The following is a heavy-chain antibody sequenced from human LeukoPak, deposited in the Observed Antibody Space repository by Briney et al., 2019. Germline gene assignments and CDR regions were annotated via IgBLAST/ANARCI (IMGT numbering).Heavy chain of an antibody. J-gene: IGHJ4*02. D-gene: IGHD6-19*01. Sequence: TSGGSLRLSCAASGFTFSSYSMNWVRQAPGKGLEWVSSISSSSSYIYYADSVKGRFTISRDNAKNSLYLQMNSLRAEDTAVYYCARYSSGWYGHIAYWGQGTLVTVSS. CDR2: ISSSSSYI. CDR3: ARYSSGWYGHIAY. V-gene: IGHV3-21*01. CDR1: GFTFSSYS.